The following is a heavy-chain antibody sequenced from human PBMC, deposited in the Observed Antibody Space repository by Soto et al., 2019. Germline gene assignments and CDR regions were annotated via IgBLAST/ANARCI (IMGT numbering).Heavy chain of an antibody. CDR3: VKGSRSSGWYSPFDY. D-gene: IGHD6-19*01. V-gene: IGHV3-30*18. CDR1: GFTFSSYG. Sequence: QVQLVESGGGVVQPGRSLRLSCAASGFTFSSYGMHWVRQAPGKGLEWVAVISYDGSNKYYADSVKGRFTISRDNSKNTLYLQMNSLRAEDTAVYYCVKGSRSSGWYSPFDYWGQGTLVTVSS. CDR2: ISYDGSNK. J-gene: IGHJ4*02.